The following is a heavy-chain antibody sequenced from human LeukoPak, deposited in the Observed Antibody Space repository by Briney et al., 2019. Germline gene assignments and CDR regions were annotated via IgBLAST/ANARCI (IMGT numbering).Heavy chain of an antibody. CDR3: TTDVDCSGGSCPF. V-gene: IGHV3-15*01. D-gene: IGHD2-15*01. CDR2: IKSKIDDGTT. J-gene: IGHJ4*02. CDR1: GSTFTNAW. Sequence: GGSLRLSCAASGSTFTNAWMSWVRQAPGKGLEWVGRIKSKIDDGTTDYAAPVKGKFTMSTDDSKSKLYLQMNSLETEDTDVYYCTTDVDCSGGSCPFWGQGTLVTVSS.